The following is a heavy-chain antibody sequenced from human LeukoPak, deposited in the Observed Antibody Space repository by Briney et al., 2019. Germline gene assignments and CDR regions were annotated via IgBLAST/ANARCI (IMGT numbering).Heavy chain of an antibody. J-gene: IGHJ5*02. V-gene: IGHV4-34*01. CDR2: INHSGST. CDR3: ARVAITMVRGGWFDP. D-gene: IGHD3-10*01. CDR1: SGSFSGYY. Sequence: SETLSLTCAVYSGSFSGYYWSWIRQPPGKGLEWIGEINHSGSTNYNPSLKSRVTISVDTSKNQFSLKLSSVTAADMAVYYCARVAITMVRGGWFDPWGQGTLVTVSS.